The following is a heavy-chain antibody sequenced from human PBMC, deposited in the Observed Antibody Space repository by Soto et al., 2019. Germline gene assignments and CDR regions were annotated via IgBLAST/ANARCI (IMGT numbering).Heavy chain of an antibody. Sequence: ASVKVSCKASGYTFTGYYMHWVRQAPGQGLEWMGWINPNSGGTNYAQKFQGRVTMTRDTSISTAYMELSRLRSDDTAVYYCAIPQPRYCTNGVCYGDYYYYYGMDVRGQGTTVTVSS. CDR3: AIPQPRYCTNGVCYGDYYYYYGMDV. D-gene: IGHD2-8*01. V-gene: IGHV1-2*02. CDR2: INPNSGGT. CDR1: GYTFTGYY. J-gene: IGHJ6*02.